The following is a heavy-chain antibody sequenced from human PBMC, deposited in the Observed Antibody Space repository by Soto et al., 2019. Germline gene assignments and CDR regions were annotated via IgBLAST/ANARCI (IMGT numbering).Heavy chain of an antibody. CDR3: ARTVRRAWWFDP. CDR1: GFSLSTSGMC. D-gene: IGHD3-10*01. Sequence: SRPTLVTPTQTLTLTCTFSGFSLSTSGMCVSCIRQPPGKALEWLALIDWDDDKYYSTSLKTRLTISKNTSKNQVVLTMTNMDTVDTATYYCARTVRRAWWFDPWGQGTLVTVSS. J-gene: IGHJ5*02. CDR2: IDWDDDK. V-gene: IGHV2-70*01.